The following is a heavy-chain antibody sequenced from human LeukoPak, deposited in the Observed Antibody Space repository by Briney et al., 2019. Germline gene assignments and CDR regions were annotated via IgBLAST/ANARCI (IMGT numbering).Heavy chain of an antibody. CDR1: GFTFSSYD. V-gene: IGHV3-13*05. Sequence: GGSLRLSCAASGFTFSSYDMHWVRQATGKGLEWVSAIGTAGDPYYPGSVKGRFTISRDNSKNTLYLQMNSLRAEDTAVYYCAKWGDYDVLTGYYVSDYWGQGTLVTVSS. CDR3: AKWGDYDVLTGYYVSDY. J-gene: IGHJ4*02. CDR2: IGTAGDP. D-gene: IGHD3-9*01.